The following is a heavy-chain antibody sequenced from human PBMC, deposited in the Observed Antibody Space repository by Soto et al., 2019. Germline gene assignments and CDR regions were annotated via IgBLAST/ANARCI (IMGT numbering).Heavy chain of an antibody. CDR2: ISGSGGST. V-gene: IGHV3-23*01. D-gene: IGHD2-2*01. CDR1: GFTFSSYA. CDR3: AAGEGVPAAMGY. Sequence: EVQLLESGGGLVQPGGSLRLSCAASGFTFSSYAMSWVRQAPGKGLAWVSAISGSGGSTYYADSVKGRFTISRDNSKNTLYLQMNSLRADDTAVYYCAAGEGVPAAMGYWGQGTLVTVSS. J-gene: IGHJ4*02.